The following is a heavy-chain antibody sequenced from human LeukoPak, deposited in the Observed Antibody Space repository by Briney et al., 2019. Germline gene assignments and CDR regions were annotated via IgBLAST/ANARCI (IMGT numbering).Heavy chain of an antibody. CDR1: GYTFTSYY. D-gene: IGHD1-26*01. Sequence: ASVKVSCKASGYTFTSYYMHWVRQAPGQGLEWMGIINPSGGSTSYAQKFQGRVTMTRDMSTSTAYMELSSLRSEDTAVYYCARGTGATPSDYWGQGTLVTVSS. V-gene: IGHV1-46*01. CDR2: INPSGGST. CDR3: ARGTGATPSDY. J-gene: IGHJ4*02.